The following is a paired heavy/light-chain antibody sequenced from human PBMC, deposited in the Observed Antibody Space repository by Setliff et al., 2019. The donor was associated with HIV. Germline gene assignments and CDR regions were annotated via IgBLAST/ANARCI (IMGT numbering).Heavy chain of an antibody. J-gene: IGHJ6*03. D-gene: IGHD6-19*01. CDR2: IYTSGST. CDR1: GGSISSYY. CDR3: ARGQSSGWYVGPLYYYYMDV. Sequence: QVQLQESGPGLVKPSETLSLTCTVSGGSISSYYWSWIRQPAGKGLEWIGRIYTSGSTNYNPSLKSRVTMSVDTSKNQFSLKLSSVTAADTAVYYCARGQSSGWYVGPLYYYYMDVWGKGTTVTVSS. V-gene: IGHV4-4*07.
Light chain of an antibody. J-gene: IGLJ1*01. CDR3: QVWDSSTAGV. CDR2: RDS. Sequence: SYELTQPLSVSVALGQTARITCGGNNIGSKNVHWYQQKPGQAPVLVIYRDSNRPSGIPERFSGSNSGNTATLTISRAQAGDEADYYCQVWDSSTAGVFGTGTKVTVL. V-gene: IGLV3-9*01. CDR1: NIGSKN.